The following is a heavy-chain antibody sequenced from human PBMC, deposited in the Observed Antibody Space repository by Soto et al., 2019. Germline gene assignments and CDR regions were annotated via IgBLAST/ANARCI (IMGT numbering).Heavy chain of an antibody. CDR1: GFTFSSYE. J-gene: IGHJ4*02. V-gene: IGHV3-48*03. D-gene: IGHD3-22*01. CDR3: ARRPYHDSKVLLDY. Sequence: GGSLRLSCAASGFTFSSYEMNWVRQAPGKGLEWVSYISSSGSNIYYADSVKGRFTISTDNAKNSLSLQMKSLRAEDTAVYYCARRPYHDSKVLLDYWGQGTLVTVSS. CDR2: ISSSGSNI.